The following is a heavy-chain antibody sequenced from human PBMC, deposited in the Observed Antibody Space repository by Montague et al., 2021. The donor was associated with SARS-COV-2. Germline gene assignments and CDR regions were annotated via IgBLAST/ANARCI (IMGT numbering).Heavy chain of an antibody. J-gene: IGHJ6*02. V-gene: IGHV4-4*07. Sequence: SETLSLTCTVSGGSISSYYWSWIRQPAGKGLEWIGRIYTSGSTNYNPSLKSRVTIPVDTSKNQFSLKLSSVTAADTAVYYCARVGVGTMVRGVIPAYYYYGMDVWGQGTTVTVSS. CDR2: IYTSGST. CDR1: GGSISSYY. D-gene: IGHD3-10*01. CDR3: ARVGVGTMVRGVIPAYYYYGMDV.